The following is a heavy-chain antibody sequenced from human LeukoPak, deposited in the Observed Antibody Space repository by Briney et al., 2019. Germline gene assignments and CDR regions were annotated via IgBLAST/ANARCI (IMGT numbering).Heavy chain of an antibody. J-gene: IGHJ4*02. CDR2: IIPIFGTA. V-gene: IGHV1-69*06. CDR3: ARADYYGSGSYYNVEDY. D-gene: IGHD3-10*01. CDR1: GGTFSSYA. Sequence: ASVKVSCKASGGTFSSYAISWVRQAPGQGLEWMGGIIPIFGTANYAQKFQGRVTITADKSTSTAYMELSSLRSEDTAVYYCARADYYGSGSYYNVEDYWGQGTLVTVSS.